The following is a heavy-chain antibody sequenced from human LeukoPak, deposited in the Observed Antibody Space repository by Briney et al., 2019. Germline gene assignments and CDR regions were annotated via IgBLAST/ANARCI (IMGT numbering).Heavy chain of an antibody. CDR1: GFTFDYYT. Sequence: PGGSLRLSCAASGFTFDYYTMHWVRQAPGKGLEWVSGINWNGGNTGYADSVKGRFTTSRGNAKNSLYLQMNSLRAEDTAVYYCARGKSSGSYLDYWGQGTLVTVSS. CDR2: INWNGGNT. CDR3: ARGKSSGSYLDY. D-gene: IGHD3-10*01. V-gene: IGHV3-20*04. J-gene: IGHJ4*02.